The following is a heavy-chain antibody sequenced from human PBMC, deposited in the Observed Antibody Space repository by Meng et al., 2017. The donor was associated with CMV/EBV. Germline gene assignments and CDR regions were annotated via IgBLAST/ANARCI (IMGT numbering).Heavy chain of an antibody. CDR2: IYYSGST. Sequence: QVQLQASGPGLVKPSQSLSCTCPGAGCTTSSGDYYWSWIRQPPGKGLEWIGYIYYSGSTYYHPSLKSRVTISVDTSKNQFSLKLSSVTAADTAVYYCAREEIGLDPWGQGTLVTVSS. CDR3: AREEIGLDP. D-gene: IGHD3/OR15-3a*01. J-gene: IGHJ5*02. CDR1: GCTTSSGDYY. V-gene: IGHV4-30-4*08.